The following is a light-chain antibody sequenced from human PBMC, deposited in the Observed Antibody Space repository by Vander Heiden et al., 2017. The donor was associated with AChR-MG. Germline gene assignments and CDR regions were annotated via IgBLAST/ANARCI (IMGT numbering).Light chain of an antibody. V-gene: IGKV1-39*01. Sequence: DLQMTQSPSSLSASVGDRVTITCRESQNVTNSLNWYQQKPGKAPNLLIYTASSLQSGVPARFSGSGSGTHFTLTISSLQAEDFAAYYCQQSDSTAWTFGQGTKLEIK. CDR3: QQSDSTAWT. CDR2: TAS. J-gene: IGKJ2*02. CDR1: QNVTNS.